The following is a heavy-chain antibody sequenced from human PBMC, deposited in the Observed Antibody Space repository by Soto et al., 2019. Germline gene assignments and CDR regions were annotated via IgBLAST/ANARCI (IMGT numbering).Heavy chain of an antibody. D-gene: IGHD1-7*01. CDR3: ARAMVVGITGTLWYFDL. CDR1: GGSISSYY. V-gene: IGHV4-4*07. Sequence: QVQLQESGPGLVKPSETLSLTCTVSGGSISSYYWSWIRQPAGKGLEWIGRIYTSGSTNYNPSLKSRVTMSVDTSKNQYALKLSSVTAADTDVYYCARAMVVGITGTLWYFDLWGRGTLVTVSS. J-gene: IGHJ2*01. CDR2: IYTSGST.